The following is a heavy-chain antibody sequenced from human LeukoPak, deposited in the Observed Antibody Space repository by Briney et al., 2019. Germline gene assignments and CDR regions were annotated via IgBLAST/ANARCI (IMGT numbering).Heavy chain of an antibody. Sequence: GGSLRLSCAASGFTFSSYAMSCVRQAPGKGLEWVSAISGSGGSTYYADSVKGRFTISRDNSKNTLYLQMNSLRAEDTAVYYCAKLEYYYDSSGYPYWGQGTLVTVSS. V-gene: IGHV3-23*01. D-gene: IGHD3-22*01. CDR2: ISGSGGST. J-gene: IGHJ4*02. CDR3: AKLEYYYDSSGYPY. CDR1: GFTFSSYA.